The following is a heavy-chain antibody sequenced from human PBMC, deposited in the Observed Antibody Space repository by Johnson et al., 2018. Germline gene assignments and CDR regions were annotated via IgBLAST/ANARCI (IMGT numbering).Heavy chain of an antibody. J-gene: IGHJ3*02. Sequence: QVQLQESGPGLVKPSETLSLTCTVSGGSISSYYWSWIRQPPGKGLEWIGYIYYSGSTNYNPSLKSRVTISVDTSKNQFSRTLSSVTAADTAVYYCARDYDSSGYDAFDIWGQGTRVTVSS. D-gene: IGHD3-22*01. CDR1: GGSISSYY. CDR2: IYYSGST. CDR3: ARDYDSSGYDAFDI. V-gene: IGHV4-59*01.